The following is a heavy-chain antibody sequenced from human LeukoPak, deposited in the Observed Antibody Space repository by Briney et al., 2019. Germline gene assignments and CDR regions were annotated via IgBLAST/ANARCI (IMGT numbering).Heavy chain of an antibody. CDR1: GGSININTYY. CDR2: IYYSGRT. D-gene: IGHD1-26*01. Sequence: SETLSLTCTVSGGSININTYYWGWIRQPPWKGLEWIGTIYYSGRTYYNPSLKSRVTISVDTSKNQFSLKLSSVTAADTAVYYCARDQATIILGYFDYWGQGTLVTVSS. J-gene: IGHJ4*02. CDR3: ARDQATIILGYFDY. V-gene: IGHV4-39*07.